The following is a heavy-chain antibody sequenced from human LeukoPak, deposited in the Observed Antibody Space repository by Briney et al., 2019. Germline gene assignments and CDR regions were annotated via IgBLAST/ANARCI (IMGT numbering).Heavy chain of an antibody. CDR2: ISGSAGTT. J-gene: IGHJ3*01. CDR3: AKDRARYCGGGSCPRAFDV. V-gene: IGHV3-23*01. CDR1: GFTFSSYA. D-gene: IGHD2-15*01. Sequence: GGSLRLSCAASGFTFSSYAMSWVRQAPGKGLEWVSGISGSAGTTYYADSVKGRFTISRDNSKSTLRLEMNSLRVEDTALYFCAKDRARYCGGGSCPRAFDVWGQGTMVTVSS.